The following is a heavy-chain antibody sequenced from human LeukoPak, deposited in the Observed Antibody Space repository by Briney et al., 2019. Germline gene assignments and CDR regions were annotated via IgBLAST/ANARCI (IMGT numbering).Heavy chain of an antibody. J-gene: IGHJ4*02. Sequence: GGSLRLSCSASGFSFSSYTMTWVRQAPGKGPEWVSIISGGGDTTFYTDSVKGRFTISRDNSKNTLYLQMSSLRAEDTAVYYCAKGPEVRGVIVILKTGEKGALDYWGQGTLVTVSS. CDR1: GFSFSSYT. D-gene: IGHD3-10*01. CDR3: AKGPEVRGVIVILKTGEKGALDY. CDR2: ISGGGDTT. V-gene: IGHV3-23*01.